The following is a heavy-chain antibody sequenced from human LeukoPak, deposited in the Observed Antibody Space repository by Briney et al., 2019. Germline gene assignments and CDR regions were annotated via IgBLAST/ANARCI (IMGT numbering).Heavy chain of an antibody. CDR3: ARAVPASLLWFGELKHDAFDI. J-gene: IGHJ3*02. CDR1: GFTFSSYW. V-gene: IGHV3-74*01. D-gene: IGHD3-10*01. Sequence: PGGSLRLSCAASGFTFSSYWMHWVRQATGKGLVWVSRINSDGSSTSYADSVKGRFTISRDNAKNTLYLQMNSLRAEDTAVYYCARAVPASLLWFGELKHDAFDIWGQGTMVTVSS. CDR2: INSDGSST.